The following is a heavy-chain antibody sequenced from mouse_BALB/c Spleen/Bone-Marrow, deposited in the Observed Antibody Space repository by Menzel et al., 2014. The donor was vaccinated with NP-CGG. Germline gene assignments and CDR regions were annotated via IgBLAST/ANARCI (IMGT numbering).Heavy chain of an antibody. Sequence: QVQLQQSGAELVAPGASVKLSYKASGYTFTTYWMHWVKQRPGHGLEWIGQVDPSDGYTNYSQMFKGKATLTVDKSSSTAYMRLSSLSSEDSAVYYCARGGDNFAWFAYWGQGTLVTVSA. CDR3: ARGGDNFAWFAY. J-gene: IGHJ3*01. CDR2: VDPSDGYT. CDR1: GYTFTTYW. D-gene: IGHD1-3*01. V-gene: IGHV1-69*02.